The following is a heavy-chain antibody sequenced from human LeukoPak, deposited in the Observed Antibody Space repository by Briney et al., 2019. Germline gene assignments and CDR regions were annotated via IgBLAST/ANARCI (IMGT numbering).Heavy chain of an antibody. D-gene: IGHD3-10*01. V-gene: IGHV3-74*01. CDR3: AREFEGQEAGAYGSGSYDVFDV. J-gene: IGHJ3*01. Sequence: GGSLRLSCAASGFTFSNYWMHWVRRAPGKGLVWVSRITSDASSTSYADSVKGRFTISRDNAKNTLYLRMNSLRAEDTAVYYCAREFEGQEAGAYGSGSYDVFDVWGQGTMVTVSS. CDR1: GFTFSNYW. CDR2: ITSDASST.